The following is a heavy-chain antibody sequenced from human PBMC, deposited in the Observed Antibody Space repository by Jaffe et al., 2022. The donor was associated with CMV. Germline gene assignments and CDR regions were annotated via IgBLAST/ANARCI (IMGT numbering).Heavy chain of an antibody. D-gene: IGHD6-13*01. CDR3: ARRGVYSSSWRIYSGPYDY. CDR2: INSDGSST. V-gene: IGHV3-74*01. Sequence: EVQLVESGGGLVQPGGSLRLSCAASGFTFSSYWMHWVRQAPGKGLVWVSRINSDGSSTSYADSVKGRFTISRDNAKNTLYLQMNSLRAEDTAVYYCARRGVYSSSWRIYSGPYDYWGQGTLVTVSS. J-gene: IGHJ4*02. CDR1: GFTFSSYW.